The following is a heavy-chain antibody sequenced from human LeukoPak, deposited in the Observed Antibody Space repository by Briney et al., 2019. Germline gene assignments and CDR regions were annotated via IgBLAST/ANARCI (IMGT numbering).Heavy chain of an antibody. Sequence: SVEVSCKASGGTFSSYAISWVRQAPGQGLEWMGGIIPLFGTANYAQKFQGRVTITADESTNTAYMELSSLRSEDTAVYYCARDRASLVRGIYSIDYWGQGTLVTVS. CDR1: GGTFSSYA. D-gene: IGHD3-10*01. J-gene: IGHJ4*02. V-gene: IGHV1-69*13. CDR2: IIPLFGTA. CDR3: ARDRASLVRGIYSIDY.